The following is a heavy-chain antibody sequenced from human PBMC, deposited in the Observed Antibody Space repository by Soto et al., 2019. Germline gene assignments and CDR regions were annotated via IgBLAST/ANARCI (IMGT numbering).Heavy chain of an antibody. D-gene: IGHD1-26*01. CDR1: VFTFSSYA. CDR3: ARDSEIVRATTSHDC. Sequence: RRLSCAASVFTFSSYAMSWVRQAPGKGPEWVSALSGSGGTTYYADSVKGRFTISRDNSKNKLFLQMNSLRAEDTAIYYCARDSEIVRATTSHDCCGQRILVTVCS. CDR2: LSGSGGTT. V-gene: IGHV3-23*01. J-gene: IGHJ4*02.